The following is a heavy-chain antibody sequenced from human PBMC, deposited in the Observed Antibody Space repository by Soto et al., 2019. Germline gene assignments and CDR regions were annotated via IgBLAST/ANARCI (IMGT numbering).Heavy chain of an antibody. CDR1: GLTFRSYW. J-gene: IGHJ4*02. CDR2: INTDGSVA. D-gene: IGHD2-15*01. V-gene: IGHV3-74*03. CDR3: ARDKGRSPLDY. Sequence: GGSLRLSCAASGLTFRSYWMHWVRQAPGKGLVWVSRINTDGSVAMYVDSVKGRFTISRDNAKNTLYLHMNSLRAEDTAVYYCARDKGRSPLDYWGQGTLVTVSS.